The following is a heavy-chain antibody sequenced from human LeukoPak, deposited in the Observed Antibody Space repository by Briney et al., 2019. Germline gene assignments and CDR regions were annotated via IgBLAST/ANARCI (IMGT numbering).Heavy chain of an antibody. D-gene: IGHD6-19*01. Sequence: PSETLSLTCTVSGGSISSSSYYWGWIRQPPGKGLEWIGSIYYSGSTYYNPSLKSRVTISVDTSKNQFSLKVTSVTAADTAVYYCARVRVSSSSHPWYFDYWGQGTLATVSS. J-gene: IGHJ4*02. CDR3: ARVRVSSSSHPWYFDY. CDR1: GGSISSSSYY. CDR2: IYYSGST. V-gene: IGHV4-39*07.